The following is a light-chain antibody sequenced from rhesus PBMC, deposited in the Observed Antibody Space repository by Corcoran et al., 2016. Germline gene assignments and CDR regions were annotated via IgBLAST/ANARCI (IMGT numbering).Light chain of an antibody. CDR3: QQYNNWNT. V-gene: IGKV3S9*01. J-gene: IGKJ4*01. CDR2: GAS. Sequence: EIVMTQSPATLSLSPGERATLSCRASQSVSSYVAWYQQKPEQAPRLLIYGASSRATGIPARFSGSGSGTDFTLIISRLEPEDVGVYYCQQYNNWNTFGGGTKVELK. CDR1: QSVSSY.